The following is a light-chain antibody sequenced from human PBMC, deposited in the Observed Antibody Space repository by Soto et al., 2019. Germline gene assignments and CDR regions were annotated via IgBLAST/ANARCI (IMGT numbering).Light chain of an antibody. J-gene: IGLJ1*01. CDR2: DNT. CDR1: SSNIGAGYD. V-gene: IGLV1-40*01. Sequence: QSALTQPPSVSGAPGQRVTISCTGSSSNIGAGYDVHWYQQLPGTAPKLLIFDNTNRPSGVPDRFSGSKSGTSASLAITGLQAEDEADYYCQSFDSRLSDVFGTGTKVTVL. CDR3: QSFDSRLSDV.